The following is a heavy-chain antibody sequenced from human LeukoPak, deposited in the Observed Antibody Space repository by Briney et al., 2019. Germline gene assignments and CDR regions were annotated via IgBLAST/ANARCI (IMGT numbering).Heavy chain of an antibody. V-gene: IGHV1-18*01. D-gene: IGHD3-16*02. CDR2: ISAYNGNT. CDR1: GYTFTSYG. Sequence: ASVKVSCKASGYTFTSYGISWVRQAPGQGLEWMGWISAYNGNTNYAQKLQGRVTMTTDTSTSTAYMELRSLRSDDTAVYYCARVTFGGVIVTYYFDYWGQGILVTVSS. J-gene: IGHJ4*02. CDR3: ARVTFGGVIVTYYFDY.